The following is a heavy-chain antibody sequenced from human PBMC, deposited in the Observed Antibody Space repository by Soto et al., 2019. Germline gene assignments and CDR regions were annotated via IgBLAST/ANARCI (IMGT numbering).Heavy chain of an antibody. CDR2: IYYSGST. Sequence: SETLSLTCAVSGGSISSGGYSWSWIRQPPGKGLEWIGYIYYSGSTYYNPSLKSRVTISVDTSRNQFSLNLSSVTAADTAMYYCARAGVATIYPGNNWFDPWGQGTLVTVSS. D-gene: IGHD5-12*01. CDR3: ARAGVATIYPGNNWFDP. J-gene: IGHJ5*02. V-gene: IGHV4-30-2*05. CDR1: GGSISSGGYS.